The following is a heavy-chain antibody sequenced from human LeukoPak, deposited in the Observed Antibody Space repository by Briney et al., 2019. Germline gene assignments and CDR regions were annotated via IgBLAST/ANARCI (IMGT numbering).Heavy chain of an antibody. CDR2: IIPIFGTA. Sequence: SVKVSCKASGGTFSSYAISWVRQAPGQGLEWMGGIIPIFGTANYAQKFQGGVTITADESTSTAYMELSSLRSEDTAVYYCASTPGYSGYGGAFDYWGQGTLVTVSS. V-gene: IGHV1-69*13. D-gene: IGHD5-12*01. CDR3: ASTPGYSGYGGAFDY. J-gene: IGHJ4*02. CDR1: GGTFSSYA.